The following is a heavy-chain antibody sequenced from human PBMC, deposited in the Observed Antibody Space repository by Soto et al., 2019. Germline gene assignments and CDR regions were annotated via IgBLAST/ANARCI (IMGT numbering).Heavy chain of an antibody. J-gene: IGHJ1*01. V-gene: IGHV3-43*01. D-gene: IGHD6-19*01. CDR2: ISWDGSST. CDR3: AKYGIGVSSGWETAEYFQH. Sequence: EVQLVESGGVVGQPGGSLRLSCAASGFTFDDYTMHWVRQAPGKGLEWVSLISWDGSSTYYADSVKGRFTISRDNSKNSLYLQMNSLRTEDTALYYCAKYGIGVSSGWETAEYFQHWGQGTLVTVSS. CDR1: GFTFDDYT.